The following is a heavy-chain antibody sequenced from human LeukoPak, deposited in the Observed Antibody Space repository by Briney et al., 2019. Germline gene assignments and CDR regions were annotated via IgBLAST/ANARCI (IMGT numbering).Heavy chain of an antibody. CDR3: AKSTVIVVVPSGWFDP. J-gene: IGHJ5*02. CDR2: ISGSGGRT. D-gene: IGHD3-22*01. V-gene: IGHV3-23*01. CDR1: GFTFSSYA. Sequence: GGSLRLSCAASGFTFSSYAMSWVRQAPGKGLEWVSAISGSGGRTYYADSVKGRFTISSDNSKNTLYLQMNSLRAEDTAVYYCAKSTVIVVVPSGWFDPWGQGTLVTVSS.